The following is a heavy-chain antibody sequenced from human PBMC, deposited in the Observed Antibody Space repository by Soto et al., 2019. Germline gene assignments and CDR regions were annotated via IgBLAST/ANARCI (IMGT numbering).Heavy chain of an antibody. Sequence: ASVKVSCKASGYTFTSYGISWVRQAPGQGLEWMGWISAYNGNTNYAQKLQGRVTMTTDTSTSTAYMELRSLRSDDTAVYYCARVVEIFYCSGGSCPFDYWGQGTLVTVSS. CDR3: ARVVEIFYCSGGSCPFDY. CDR1: GYTFTSYG. V-gene: IGHV1-18*01. J-gene: IGHJ4*02. CDR2: ISAYNGNT. D-gene: IGHD2-15*01.